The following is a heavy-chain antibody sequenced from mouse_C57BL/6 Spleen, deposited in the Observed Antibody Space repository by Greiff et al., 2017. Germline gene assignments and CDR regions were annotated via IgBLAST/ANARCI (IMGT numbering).Heavy chain of an antibody. CDR3: ARNYGSSEEYYFDY. CDR1: GYTFTSYW. D-gene: IGHD1-1*01. V-gene: IGHV1-61*01. CDR2: IYPSDSET. Sequence: QVQLQQPGAELVRPGSSVKLSCKASGYTFTSYWMDWVKQRPGLGLEWIGNIYPSDSETHYNQKFKDKATLTVDKSSSTAYMQLSSLTSEDSAVYYCARNYGSSEEYYFDYWGQGTTLTVSS. J-gene: IGHJ2*01.